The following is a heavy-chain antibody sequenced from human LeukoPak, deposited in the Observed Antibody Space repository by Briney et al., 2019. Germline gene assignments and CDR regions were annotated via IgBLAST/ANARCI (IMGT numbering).Heavy chain of an antibody. CDR2: ISAYSGNT. D-gene: IGHD5/OR15-5a*01. CDR3: ARDAVSTTTAGGIDY. J-gene: IGHJ4*02. CDR1: GYTFTNYG. Sequence: ASVKVSCKASGYTFTNYGISWVRQAPGQGLEGMGWISAYSGNTHYAQKIQGRVTMTTDTSTSTAYMELRSLTSDDTAVYYCARDAVSTTTAGGIDYWGQGTLVTVSS. V-gene: IGHV1-18*01.